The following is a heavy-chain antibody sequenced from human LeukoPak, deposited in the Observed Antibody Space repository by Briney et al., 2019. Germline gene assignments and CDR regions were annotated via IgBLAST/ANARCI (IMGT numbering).Heavy chain of an antibody. D-gene: IGHD5-18*01. J-gene: IGHJ4*02. Sequence: SQTLSLTCTVSGGSISSDSYYWSWIRQPAGKGLEWIGRIYTSGSTNYNPSLKSRVTISLDTSKNQFSLKLSSVTAADTAVYYCARALTAYSFGFGWGQGTLVTVSS. CDR2: IYTSGST. CDR1: GGSISSDSYY. V-gene: IGHV4-61*02. CDR3: ARALTAYSFGFG.